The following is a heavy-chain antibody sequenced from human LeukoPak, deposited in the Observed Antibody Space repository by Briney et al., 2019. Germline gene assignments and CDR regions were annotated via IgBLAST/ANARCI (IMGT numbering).Heavy chain of an antibody. CDR3: ARDLLTGYWYFDL. V-gene: IGHV4-30-2*01. Sequence: SQTLSLTCTVSGGSISSGGYYWSWIRQPPGKGLEWTGYIYHSGSTYYNPSLKSRVTISVDRSKNQFSLKLSSVTAADTAVYYCARDLLTGYWYFDLWGRGTLVTVSS. CDR1: GGSISSGGYY. D-gene: IGHD7-27*01. CDR2: IYHSGST. J-gene: IGHJ2*01.